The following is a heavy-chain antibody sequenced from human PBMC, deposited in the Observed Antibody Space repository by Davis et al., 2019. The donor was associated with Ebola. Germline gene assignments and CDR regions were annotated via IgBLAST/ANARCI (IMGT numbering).Heavy chain of an antibody. J-gene: IGHJ6*02. CDR2: INHSGST. CDR3: ARGSYSSSWGAGMDV. V-gene: IGHV4-34*01. Sequence: MPGGSLRLSCAVYGGSFSGYYWSWIRQPPGKGLEWIGEINHSGSTNYNPSLKSRVTISVDTSKNQFSLKLSSVTAADTAVYYCARGSYSSSWGAGMDVWGQGTTVTVSS. CDR1: GGSFSGYY. D-gene: IGHD6-13*01.